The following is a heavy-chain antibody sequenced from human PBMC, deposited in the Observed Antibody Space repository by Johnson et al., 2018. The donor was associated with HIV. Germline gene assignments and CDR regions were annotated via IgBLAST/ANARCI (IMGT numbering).Heavy chain of an antibody. D-gene: IGHD1-14*01. CDR1: GFTFDDYA. CDR2: ISWNSGSI. J-gene: IGHJ3*02. Sequence: EVQLVESGGGLVQPGRSLRLSCAASGFTFDDYAMHWVRQAPGKGLEWVSGISWNSGSIGYADSVKGRFTISRDNAKNSLYLQMSSLRAEDTAVYYCARDESYRKYALTAFDIWGQGTMVTVSS. V-gene: IGHV3-9*01. CDR3: ARDESYRKYALTAFDI.